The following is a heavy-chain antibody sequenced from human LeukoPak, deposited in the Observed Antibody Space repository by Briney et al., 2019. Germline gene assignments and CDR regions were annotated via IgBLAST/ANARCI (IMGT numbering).Heavy chain of an antibody. V-gene: IGHV3-7*01. CDR3: ARVRGSGSYGH. D-gene: IGHD3-10*01. Sequence: GGSLRLSCAASGFTFSSYWMSWVRQAPGKGLEWVANIKQDGSEKYYVDSVKGRFTISRDNAKNSLYLQLNSLRAEDTAVYYCARVRGSGSYGHWGQGTLVTVSS. CDR2: IKQDGSEK. CDR1: GFTFSSYW. J-gene: IGHJ4*02.